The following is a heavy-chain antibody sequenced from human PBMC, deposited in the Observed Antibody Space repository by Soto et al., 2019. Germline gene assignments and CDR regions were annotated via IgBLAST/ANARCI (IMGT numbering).Heavy chain of an antibody. D-gene: IGHD6-13*01. V-gene: IGHV4-4*07. CDR2: IYTSGSN. J-gene: IGHJ6*02. CDR3: ARVATSSSWPLYYYYGMDV. CDR1: AGSISSYY. Sequence: PPETLSPTCTVSAGSISSYYWSWIRQPAGKVLEWIGRIYTSGSNNNNPSLKSRVTMSVDTYKNQFSLKLSSVTAADTAVYYCARVATSSSWPLYYYYGMDVWGQGTTVTVSS.